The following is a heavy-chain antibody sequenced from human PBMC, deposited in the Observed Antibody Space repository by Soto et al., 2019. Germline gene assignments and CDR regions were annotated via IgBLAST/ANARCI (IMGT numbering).Heavy chain of an antibody. D-gene: IGHD2-2*01. CDR2: IVPSGGST. J-gene: IGHJ6*03. CDR1: GFTFTSSA. V-gene: IGHV1-46*03. Sequence: ASVKVSCKASGFTFTSSAVQWVRQARGQRLEWIGIIVPSGGSTSYAQKFQGRVTMTRDTSTSTVYMELSSLRSEDTAVYYCARGGLNIVVVPAAIPMDVWGKGTTVTVSS. CDR3: ARGGLNIVVVPAAIPMDV.